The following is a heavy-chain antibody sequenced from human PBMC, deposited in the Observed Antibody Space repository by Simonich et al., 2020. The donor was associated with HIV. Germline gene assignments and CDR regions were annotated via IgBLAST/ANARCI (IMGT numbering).Heavy chain of an antibody. CDR1: GGSFSGYY. CDR2: INHSGST. CDR3: ARRHPTTVTTPYFDY. Sequence: QVQLQQWGAGLLKPSETLSLTCAVYGGSFSGYYWSWIRQPPGKGREWIGEINHSGSTNYNPSLKSRVTISVDTSKNQFSLKLSSVTAADTAVYYCARRHPTTVTTPYFDYWVQGTLVTVSS. V-gene: IGHV4-34*01. J-gene: IGHJ4*02. D-gene: IGHD4-17*01.